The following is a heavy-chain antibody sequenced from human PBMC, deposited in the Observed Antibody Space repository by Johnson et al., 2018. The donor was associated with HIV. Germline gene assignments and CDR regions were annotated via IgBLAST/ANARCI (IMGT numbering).Heavy chain of an antibody. J-gene: IGHJ3*02. D-gene: IGHD5-24*01. CDR3: ARACRDGYTCDAFDI. CDR2: ISYDGSNK. Sequence: VQLVESGGGVVQPGRSLRLSCAASGFTFSSYAMHWVRQAPGKGLEWVAVISYDGSNKYYADSVKGRFTISRDSSKNTLYLQMNSLRAEDTAVYYCARACRDGYTCDAFDIWGQGTMVTVSS. CDR1: GFTFSSYA. V-gene: IGHV3-30*14.